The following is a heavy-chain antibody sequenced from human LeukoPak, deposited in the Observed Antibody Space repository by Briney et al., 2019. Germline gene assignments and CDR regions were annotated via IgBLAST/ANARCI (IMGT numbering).Heavy chain of an antibody. Sequence: GGSLRLSCAASGFTFSSYSMNWVRQAPGKGLEWVSSISSSSSYIYYADSVKGRFTISRDNAKNSLYLQMNSLRAEDTAVYYCARAKDMDGYSDAFDIWGQGTMVTVSS. CDR3: ARAKDMDGYSDAFDI. CDR2: ISSSSSYI. V-gene: IGHV3-21*01. J-gene: IGHJ3*02. CDR1: GFTFSSYS. D-gene: IGHD5-24*01.